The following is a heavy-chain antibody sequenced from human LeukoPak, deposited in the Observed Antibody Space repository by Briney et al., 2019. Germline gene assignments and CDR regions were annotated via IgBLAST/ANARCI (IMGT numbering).Heavy chain of an antibody. CDR1: GGSISTYY. CDR3: ARGVVVVPAAIRYFDL. V-gene: IGHV4-59*01. D-gene: IGHD2-2*02. Sequence: SETLSLTCTVSGGSISTYYWRWIRQPPGQGLEWIGYIYYSGNSNYNPSLKSRVTISVDTSKNQFSLKLSSVTAADTAVYYCARGVVVVPAAIRYFDLWGRGTLVTVSS. CDR2: IYYSGNS. J-gene: IGHJ2*01.